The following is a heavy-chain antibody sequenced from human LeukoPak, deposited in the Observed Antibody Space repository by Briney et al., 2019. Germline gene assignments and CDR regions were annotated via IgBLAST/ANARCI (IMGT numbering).Heavy chain of an antibody. D-gene: IGHD3-10*02. J-gene: IGHJ6*04. Sequence: GGSLRLSCAASGFTFSSYEMNWVRQAPRKGLGLVSYISSSGSTIYYPDSVKGRFTISRDNAKHSLYLQMNSLRAEDTAVYYCAELGITMIGGVWGKGTTVTISS. CDR2: ISSSGSTI. CDR3: AELGITMIGGV. V-gene: IGHV3-48*03. CDR1: GFTFSSYE.